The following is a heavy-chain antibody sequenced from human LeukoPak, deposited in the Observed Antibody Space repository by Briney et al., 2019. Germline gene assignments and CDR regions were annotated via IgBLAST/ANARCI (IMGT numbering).Heavy chain of an antibody. CDR1: GYTFTSYD. Sequence: ASVKVSCKASGYTFTSYDINWVRQATGQGLEWMGWMNPNSGNTGYAQKFQGRVTMTRNTSISTAYMELSSLRSEDTAVYYCARGAVSQLLSWLDYYYYMDVWGKGTTVTVSS. CDR3: ARGAVSQLLSWLDYYYYMDV. CDR2: MNPNSGNT. V-gene: IGHV1-8*01. D-gene: IGHD2-2*01. J-gene: IGHJ6*03.